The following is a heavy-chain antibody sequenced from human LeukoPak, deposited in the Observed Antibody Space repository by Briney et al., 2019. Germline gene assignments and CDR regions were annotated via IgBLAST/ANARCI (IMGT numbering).Heavy chain of an antibody. CDR3: AKVLQWIQLWFFDY. CDR2: ISSSSSYI. V-gene: IGHV3-23*01. CDR1: GFTFSSYA. J-gene: IGHJ4*02. D-gene: IGHD5-18*01. Sequence: QPGGSLRLSCAASGFTFSSYAMSWVRQAPGKGLGWVSSISSSSSYIYYADSVKGRFTISRDNSKNTLYLQMNSLRAEDTAVYYCAKVLQWIQLWFFDYWGQGTLVTVSS.